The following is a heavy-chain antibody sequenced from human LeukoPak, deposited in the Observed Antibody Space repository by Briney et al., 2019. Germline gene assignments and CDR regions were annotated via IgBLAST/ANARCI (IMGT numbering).Heavy chain of an antibody. CDR3: ARGSIVGATFDYFDY. V-gene: IGHV1-2*02. CDR2: INPKSGGT. Sequence: ASVKVSCKASGYTFTDYYIHWVRQAPGQGLEWVGWINPKSGGTNYAQKFQGRVTMTRDTSISTAYMDLSRLRSDDTAVYYCARGSIVGATFDYFDYWGQGTLVTVSS. CDR1: GYTFTDYY. J-gene: IGHJ4*02. D-gene: IGHD1-26*01.